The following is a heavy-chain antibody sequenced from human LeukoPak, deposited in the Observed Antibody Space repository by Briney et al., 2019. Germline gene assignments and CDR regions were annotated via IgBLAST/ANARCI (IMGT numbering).Heavy chain of an antibody. Sequence: GASVKVSCKASGGTFSSYAISWVRQAPGQGLEWMGGIIPIFGTANYAQKFQGRVTITTDESTSTAYMELSSLRSEDTAVYYCARDRGYCSSTSCYSTPHAFDYWGQGTQVTVSS. CDR1: GGTFSSYA. D-gene: IGHD2-2*02. V-gene: IGHV1-69*05. CDR3: ARDRGYCSSTSCYSTPHAFDY. J-gene: IGHJ4*02. CDR2: IIPIFGTA.